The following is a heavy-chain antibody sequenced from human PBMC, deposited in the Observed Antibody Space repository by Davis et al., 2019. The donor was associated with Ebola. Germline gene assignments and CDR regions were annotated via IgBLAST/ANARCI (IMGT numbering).Heavy chain of an antibody. CDR3: ARASNYDYGDYLGNYYYGMDV. CDR1: AYTFTSYD. V-gene: IGHV1-8*03. CDR2: MNPNSGNT. Sequence: ASVKVSCKASAYTFTSYDINWARQATGQGLEWMGWMNPNSGNTGYAQKFQGRVTITRNTSISTAYMELSSLRAEDTAVYYCARASNYDYGDYLGNYYYGMDVWGQGTTVTVSS. D-gene: IGHD4-17*01. J-gene: IGHJ6*02.